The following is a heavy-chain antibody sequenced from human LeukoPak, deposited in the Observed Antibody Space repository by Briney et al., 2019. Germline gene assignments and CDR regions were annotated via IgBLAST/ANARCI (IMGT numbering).Heavy chain of an antibody. CDR3: AKDSKIVGATFRSYHYMDV. CDR1: GFTFDDYV. D-gene: IGHD1-26*01. CDR2: ITWNSDTI. V-gene: IGHV3-9*01. J-gene: IGHJ6*03. Sequence: GGSLRLSCAASGFTFDDYVMHWVRQAPGKGLEWVSGITWNSDTIAYADSVKGRFTISRDNAKNSLYLQMNSLRAEDTAVYYCAKDSKIVGATFRSYHYMDVWGKGTAVTVSS.